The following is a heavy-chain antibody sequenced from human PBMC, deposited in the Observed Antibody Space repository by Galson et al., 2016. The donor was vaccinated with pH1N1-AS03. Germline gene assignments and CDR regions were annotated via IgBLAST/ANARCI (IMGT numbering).Heavy chain of an antibody. J-gene: IGHJ4*02. D-gene: IGHD5-24*01. CDR2: IYPGDSDT. CDR3: ARPVSEGYNHDFGY. V-gene: IGHV5-51*01. CDR1: GYIFTSYW. Sequence: QSGAEVKKPGESLKISCKTSGYIFTSYWVAWVRHMPGKGLEWMGIIYPGDSDTTYSPSFQGQVTLSADRSTKTAYLQWSSLMASDTAIYYCARPVSEGYNHDFGYWGQGILGTVSS.